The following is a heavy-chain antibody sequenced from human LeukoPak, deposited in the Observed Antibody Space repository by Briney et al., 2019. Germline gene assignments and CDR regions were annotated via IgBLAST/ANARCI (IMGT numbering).Heavy chain of an antibody. Sequence: ASVKVSRKASGYTFTGYYMHWVRQAPGQGLEWMGWINPNSGGTNYAQKFQGRVTMTRDTSISTAYMELSRLTSDDTAVYFCARGFFDNYFDYWGQGTLVTVSS. V-gene: IGHV1-2*02. D-gene: IGHD3/OR15-3a*01. CDR2: INPNSGGT. CDR3: ARGFFDNYFDY. J-gene: IGHJ4*02. CDR1: GYTFTGYY.